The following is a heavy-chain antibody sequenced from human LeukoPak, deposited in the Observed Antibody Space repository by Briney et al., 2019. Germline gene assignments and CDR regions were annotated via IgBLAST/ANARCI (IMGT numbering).Heavy chain of an antibody. V-gene: IGHV4-34*01. CDR3: ARGATISGTGYFEF. Sequence: PETLSVTRAVYGGSFSRYYSSWIRQSPGKGLEWIAEIDHRGDTNYNPSVKSRVTISVDTSKNQFSLKVRSLSAADTAVYYCARGATISGTGYFEFWGQGTLITVSS. J-gene: IGHJ4*03. CDR2: IDHRGDT. D-gene: IGHD1-7*01. CDR1: GGSFSRYY.